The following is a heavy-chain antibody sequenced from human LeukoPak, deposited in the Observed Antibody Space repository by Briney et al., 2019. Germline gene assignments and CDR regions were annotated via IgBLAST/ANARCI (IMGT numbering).Heavy chain of an antibody. CDR2: INPKTVVT. CDR1: GYRFSDYY. J-gene: IGHJ4*02. D-gene: IGHD3-10*01. V-gene: IGHV1-2*02. Sequence: GASVKVSCKASGYRFSDYYMFWIRQAPGQGLEWVGWINPKTVVTSYAQKFQGRVTVTTDTSISTLYMGLHSLTSDDTALYYCARDHISGKDDRNFDYWGQGTLVTVSS. CDR3: ARDHISGKDDRNFDY.